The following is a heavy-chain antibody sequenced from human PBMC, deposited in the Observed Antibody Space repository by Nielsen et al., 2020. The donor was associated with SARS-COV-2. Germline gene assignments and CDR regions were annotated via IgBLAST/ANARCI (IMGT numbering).Heavy chain of an antibody. CDR1: GFTFSSYS. CDR3: TTGVDY. Sequence: GESLKISCAASGFTFSSYSMNWVRQAPGKGLEYVSAISSNGGSTYYANSVKGRFTISRDNSKNTLYLQMGSLKTEDTAVYYCTTGVDYWGQGTLVTVSS. V-gene: IGHV3-64*01. CDR2: ISSNGGST. J-gene: IGHJ4*02.